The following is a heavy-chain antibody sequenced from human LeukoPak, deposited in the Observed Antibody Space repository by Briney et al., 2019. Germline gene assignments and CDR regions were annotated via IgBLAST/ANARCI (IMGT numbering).Heavy chain of an antibody. CDR3: ARDGGITSGWYYLDY. Sequence: PGGSLRLSCAASGFTVSSNYMSWVRQAPGKGLEWVSYISGSTSTIYYADSVKGRFTISRDNAKNSLHLQMNSLRAEDTAVYYCARDGGITSGWYYLDYWGQGSLVTVSS. CDR2: ISGSTSTI. CDR1: GFTVSSNY. D-gene: IGHD6-19*01. J-gene: IGHJ4*02. V-gene: IGHV3-48*04.